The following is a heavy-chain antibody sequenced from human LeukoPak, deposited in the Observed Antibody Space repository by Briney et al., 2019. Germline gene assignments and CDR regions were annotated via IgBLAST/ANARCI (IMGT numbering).Heavy chain of an antibody. Sequence: PGGSLRLSCAASGFTFADYAMRWVRHTPGKGLEWVSLISEDGGSTYYADSVKGRFTISRDNSKNSLYLQMNSLRTEDTALYYCAKDRIAVAGHYYYGMDVWGQGTTVTVSS. CDR2: ISEDGGST. J-gene: IGHJ6*02. CDR3: AKDRIAVAGHYYYGMDV. D-gene: IGHD6-19*01. V-gene: IGHV3-43*02. CDR1: GFTFADYA.